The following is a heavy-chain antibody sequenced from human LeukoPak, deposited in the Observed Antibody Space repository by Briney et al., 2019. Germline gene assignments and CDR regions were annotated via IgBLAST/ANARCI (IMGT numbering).Heavy chain of an antibody. CDR3: AKSVGRQQLVLPNWFDP. CDR2: IRYDGSNK. J-gene: IGHJ5*02. Sequence: GGSLRLSCAASGFTFSSYGMHWVRQAPGKGLEWVAFIRYDGSNKYYADSVKGRFTISRDNSKNTLYLQMNSLRAEDTAVYYCAKSVGRQQLVLPNWFDPWGQGTLVTVSS. CDR1: GFTFSSYG. D-gene: IGHD6-13*01. V-gene: IGHV3-30*02.